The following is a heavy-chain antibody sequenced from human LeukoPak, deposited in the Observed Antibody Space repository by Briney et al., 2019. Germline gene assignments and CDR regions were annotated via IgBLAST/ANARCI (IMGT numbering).Heavy chain of an antibody. Sequence: SETLSLTCTVSGGSISSYYRSWIRQPPGKGLEWIGYNSYSGNTNYNPSLKSRVTISVDTSKNHFSLNLRSVTAADTAVYYCARVGSGSFDYWGQGTLVTVSS. CDR3: ARVGSGSFDY. CDR1: GGSISSYY. CDR2: NSYSGNT. J-gene: IGHJ4*02. V-gene: IGHV4-59*01. D-gene: IGHD1-26*01.